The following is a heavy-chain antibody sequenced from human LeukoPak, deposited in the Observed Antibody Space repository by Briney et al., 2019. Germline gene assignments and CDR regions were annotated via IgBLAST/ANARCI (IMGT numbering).Heavy chain of an antibody. J-gene: IGHJ3*02. D-gene: IGHD1-1*01. CDR3: ARIGRRPSDAFDI. CDR1: GYAFTNFY. CDR2: IDPSGGST. V-gene: IGHV1-46*01. Sequence: ASVKVSCKASGYAFTNFYMHWVRQAPGQGPEWMGRIDPSGGSTYYAQKFQGRVTMTRDTSTSTVYMELSSLRSEDTAVYYCARIGRRPSDAFDIWGRGTVVTVSS.